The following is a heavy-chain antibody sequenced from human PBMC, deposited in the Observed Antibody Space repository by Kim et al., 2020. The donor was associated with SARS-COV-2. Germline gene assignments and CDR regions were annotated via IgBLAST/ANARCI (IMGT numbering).Heavy chain of an antibody. J-gene: IGHJ6*02. CDR3: AKAPYYYDSSGYYYLFYYGMDV. CDR1: GFTFSSYA. V-gene: IGHV3-23*01. Sequence: GGSLRLSCAASGFTFSSYAMSWVRQAPGKGLEWVSAISGSGGSTYYADSVKGRFTISRDNSKNTLYLQMNSLRAEDTAVYYCAKAPYYYDSSGYYYLFYYGMDVWGQGTTVTVSS. D-gene: IGHD3-22*01. CDR2: ISGSGGST.